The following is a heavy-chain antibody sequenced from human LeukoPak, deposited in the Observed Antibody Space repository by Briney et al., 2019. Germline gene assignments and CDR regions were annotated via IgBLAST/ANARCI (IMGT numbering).Heavy chain of an antibody. CDR2: IDWDDDK. D-gene: IGHD6-19*01. CDR1: GFSLSTSGMR. V-gene: IGHV2-70*04. Sequence: SGPALVKPTQTLTLTCTFSGFSLSTSGMRVSWILQPPGNALEWLARIDWDDDKFYSTSLKTRLTNSKATSTNQVVLTMTNMDPVDTATYYCARIRVGWAFDYWGQGTLVTVSS. CDR3: ARIRVGWAFDY. J-gene: IGHJ4*02.